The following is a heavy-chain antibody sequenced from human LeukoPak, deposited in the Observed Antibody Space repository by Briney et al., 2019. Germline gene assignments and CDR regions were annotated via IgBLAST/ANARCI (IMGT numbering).Heavy chain of an antibody. D-gene: IGHD3-22*01. CDR1: GYTFTSYG. CDR2: ISAYNGNT. V-gene: IGHV1-18*01. Sequence: ASVKVSCKASGYTFTSYGISWVRQAPGQGLEWMGWISAYNGNTNYAQKLQGRVTMTTDTSTSTAYMELSRLRSDDTAVYYCARGPIRVTYYYDSSGSLEDIWGQGTMVTVSS. CDR3: ARGPIRVTYYYDSSGSLEDI. J-gene: IGHJ3*02.